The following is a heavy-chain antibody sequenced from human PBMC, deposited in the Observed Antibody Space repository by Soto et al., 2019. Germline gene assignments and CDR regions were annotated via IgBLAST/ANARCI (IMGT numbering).Heavy chain of an antibody. Sequence: SETLSLTCTVSGGSISSGDYYWSWIRQPPGKGLEWIGYIYYSGSTYYNPSLKSRVTISVDTSKNQFSLKLSSVTAADTAVYYCARKSGYYEAFDIWGQGTMVTVSS. V-gene: IGHV4-30-4*01. CDR2: IYYSGST. CDR3: ARKSGYYEAFDI. D-gene: IGHD3-22*01. CDR1: GGSISSGDYY. J-gene: IGHJ3*02.